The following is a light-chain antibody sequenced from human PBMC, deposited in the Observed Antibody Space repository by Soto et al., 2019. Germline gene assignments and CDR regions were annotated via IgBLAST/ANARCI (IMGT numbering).Light chain of an antibody. CDR3: QQSYKMPS. Sequence: DIQMTQSPSSLSASVGDRVTITCRASQTISNFLNWYQKKPGKAPTLLIYSASSLQRGVPANFSGSGSGADFTLTISSLEPEDFGTYYCQQSYKMPSFGQGTRLVIK. CDR2: SAS. V-gene: IGKV1-39*01. J-gene: IGKJ5*01. CDR1: QTISNF.